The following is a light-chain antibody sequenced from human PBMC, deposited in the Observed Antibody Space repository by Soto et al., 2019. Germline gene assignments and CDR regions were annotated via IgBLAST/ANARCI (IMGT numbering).Light chain of an antibody. CDR3: SSYTTSSNRV. V-gene: IGLV2-14*01. J-gene: IGLJ1*01. Sequence: QSVLTQPASVSGSPGQSIGISCAGASSDLGIYNYVSWYQQHPGKVPKLIIFEVTNRPSGVSNPFSGSKSGNTASLTISGLQAEDEADYYCSSYTTSSNRVCGTGTKVTV. CDR1: SSDLGIYNY. CDR2: EVT.